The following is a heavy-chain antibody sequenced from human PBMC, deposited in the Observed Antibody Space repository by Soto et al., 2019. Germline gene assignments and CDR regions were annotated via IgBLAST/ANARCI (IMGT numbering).Heavy chain of an antibody. CDR2: INHSGST. Sequence: SETLSLTCAVYGGSFSGDYWSWIRQPPGKGLEWIGEINHSGSTNYNPSLKSRVTISVDTSKNQFSLKLSSVTAADTAVYYCAGSYGDYDLDFWGQGTLVTVSS. CDR1: GGSFSGDY. CDR3: AGSYGDYDLDF. V-gene: IGHV4-34*01. J-gene: IGHJ4*02. D-gene: IGHD4-17*01.